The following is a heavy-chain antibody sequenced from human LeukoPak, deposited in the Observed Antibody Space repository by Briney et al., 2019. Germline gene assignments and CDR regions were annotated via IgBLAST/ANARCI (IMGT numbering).Heavy chain of an antibody. D-gene: IGHD6-6*01. CDR3: ARAGEAARRRLRYYYYYMDV. V-gene: IGHV4-39*07. Sequence: SETLSLTCTVSGGSISSSSYYWGWIRQPPGKGLEWIGSIYYSGSTYYNPSLKSRVTISVDKSKNQFSLKLSSVTAADTAVYYCARAGEAARRRLRYYYYYMDVWGKGTTVTVSS. CDR2: IYYSGST. CDR1: GGSISSSSYY. J-gene: IGHJ6*03.